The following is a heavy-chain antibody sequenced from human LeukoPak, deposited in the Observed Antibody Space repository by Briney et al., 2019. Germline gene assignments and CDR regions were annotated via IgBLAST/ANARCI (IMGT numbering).Heavy chain of an antibody. J-gene: IGHJ4*02. D-gene: IGHD3-22*01. CDR2: IIPILGIA. CDR3: ARGSEFYYDSSGHYED. Sequence: SVKVSCKASGGTFSSYAISWVREAPGQGLEWMGRIIPILGIANYAQKFQGRVTITADKSTSTAYMELTRLRSEDTAVYYCARGSEFYYDSSGHYEDWGQGTLVTVSS. V-gene: IGHV1-69*04. CDR1: GGTFSSYA.